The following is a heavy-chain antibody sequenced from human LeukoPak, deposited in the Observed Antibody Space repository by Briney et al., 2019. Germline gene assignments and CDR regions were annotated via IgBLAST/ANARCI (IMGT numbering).Heavy chain of an antibody. V-gene: IGHV3-48*03. CDR2: ISSSGSTI. Sequence: PGGSLRLSCAASGFTFSSYEMNWVRQAPGKGLEWVSYISSSGSTIYYADSVKGRFTISRGNAKNSLYLQMNSLRAEDTAVYYCARDNSVRDEAWWFNPWGQGTLVTVSS. D-gene: IGHD5-24*01. CDR1: GFTFSSYE. J-gene: IGHJ5*02. CDR3: ARDNSVRDEAWWFNP.